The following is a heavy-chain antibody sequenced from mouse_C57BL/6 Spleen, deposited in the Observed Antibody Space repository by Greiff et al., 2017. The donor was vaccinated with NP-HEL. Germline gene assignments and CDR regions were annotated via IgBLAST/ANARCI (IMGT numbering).Heavy chain of an antibody. CDR2: ITPNTGGT. CDR1: GYTFTDYY. D-gene: IGHD2-4*01. V-gene: IGHV1-26*01. Sequence: EVQLQQSGPELVKPGASVQISCKASGYTFTDYYMNWVKQSHGKSLEWIGDITPNTGGTRYTQKFKGKATLTVDTSSSTAYMELRSLTSEDSAVNYCARRPYDDYDGVYFDYGGQCTTRTVSS. CDR3: ARRPYDDYDGVYFDY. J-gene: IGHJ2*01.